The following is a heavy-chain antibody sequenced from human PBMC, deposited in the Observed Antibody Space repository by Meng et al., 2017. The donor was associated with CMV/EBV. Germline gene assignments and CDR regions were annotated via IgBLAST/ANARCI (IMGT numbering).Heavy chain of an antibody. J-gene: IGHJ1*01. CDR2: ISAYNGNT. Sequence: ASVKVSCKASGGTFSSYAISWVRQAPGQGLEWMGWISAYNGNTNYAQKLQGRVTMTTDTSTSTAYMELRSLRSDDTAVYYCAREIAVDGQHWGQGTLVTVSS. CDR1: GGTFSSYA. V-gene: IGHV1-18*01. D-gene: IGHD6-19*01. CDR3: AREIAVDGQH.